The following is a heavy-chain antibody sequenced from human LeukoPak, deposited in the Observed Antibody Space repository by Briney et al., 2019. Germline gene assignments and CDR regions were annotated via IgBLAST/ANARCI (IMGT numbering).Heavy chain of an antibody. CDR3: ARDWDTVSPSGMDV. CDR2: IWYDGSNK. Sequence: GGSLRLSCAASGFTFDDYGMHWVRQAPGKGLEWVAVIWYDGSNKYYADSVKGRFTISRDNSKNTLYLQMNSLRAEDTAVYYCARDWDTVSPSGMDVWGQGTTVTVSS. V-gene: IGHV3-33*08. CDR1: GFTFDDYG. D-gene: IGHD4-11*01. J-gene: IGHJ6*02.